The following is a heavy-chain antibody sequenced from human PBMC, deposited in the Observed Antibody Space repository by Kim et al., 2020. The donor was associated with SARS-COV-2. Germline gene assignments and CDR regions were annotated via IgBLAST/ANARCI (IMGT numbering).Heavy chain of an antibody. D-gene: IGHD1-26*01. CDR1: GFTFSSYA. CDR3: ARGKSGSYLYGMDV. Sequence: GGSLRLSCAASGFTFSSYAMHWVRQAPGKGLEWVAVISYNGSNKYYADSVKGRFTISRDNSKNTLYLQMNSLRAEDTAVYYCARGKSGSYLYGMDVWGQGTLVTVSS. CDR2: ISYNGSNK. V-gene: IGHV3-30*04. J-gene: IGHJ6*02.